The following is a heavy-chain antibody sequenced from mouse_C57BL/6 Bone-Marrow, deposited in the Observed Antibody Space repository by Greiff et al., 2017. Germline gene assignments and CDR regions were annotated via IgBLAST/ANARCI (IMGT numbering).Heavy chain of an antibody. V-gene: IGHV1-64*01. CDR2: IHPNSGST. Sequence: QVQLQQPGAELVKPGASVKLSCKASGYTFTSYWLPWVKQRPGQGLEWIGMIHPNSGSTNYNEKFKSKATLTVDKSSSTAYMQLSSLPSEDSAVXYCARSANWDDWYFDVWGTGTTVTVSS. D-gene: IGHD4-1*01. CDR3: ARSANWDDWYFDV. J-gene: IGHJ1*03. CDR1: GYTFTSYW.